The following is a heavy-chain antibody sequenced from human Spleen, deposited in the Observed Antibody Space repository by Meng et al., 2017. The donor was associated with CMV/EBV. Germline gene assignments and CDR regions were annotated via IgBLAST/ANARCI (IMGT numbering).Heavy chain of an antibody. CDR2: ISESSSPI. CDR1: GFTFSSHS. CDR3: ARDKGPTPPYGMDV. J-gene: IGHJ6*02. Sequence: GESLKISCAVSGFTFSSHSMNWVRQAPGKGLEWVSYISESSSPIYYADSVKGRFTISRDSAKNSLYLQMNSLRTEDTAVYYCARDKGPTPPYGMDVWGQGTTVTVSS. D-gene: IGHD4-23*01. V-gene: IGHV3-48*04.